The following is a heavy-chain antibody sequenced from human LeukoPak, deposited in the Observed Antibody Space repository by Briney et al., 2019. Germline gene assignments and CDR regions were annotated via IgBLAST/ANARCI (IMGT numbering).Heavy chain of an antibody. CDR3: ARGSTITMIVPGRGYDY. CDR1: GGSFGGYY. J-gene: IGHJ4*02. CDR2: INHSGST. V-gene: IGHV4-34*01. D-gene: IGHD3-22*01. Sequence: SETLSLTCAVYGGSFGGYYWSWIRQPPGKGLEWIGEINHSGSTNSNPSLKSRVTISVDTSKNQFSLKLSSVTAADTAVYYCARGSTITMIVPGRGYDYWGQGTLVTVSS.